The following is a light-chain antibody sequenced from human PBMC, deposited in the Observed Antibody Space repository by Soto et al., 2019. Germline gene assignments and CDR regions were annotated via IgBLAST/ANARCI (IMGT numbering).Light chain of an antibody. CDR2: GAS. Sequence: EIVMQQSPDTLSVSPGEGATLSCRVSQSIRSNLAWYQQRPGQAPRLLISGASSRATGIPDRFTGSGSGTDFTLTISRLEPEEFAVYYCQQHFNGPITVGQGTRLAIK. CDR1: QSIRSN. CDR3: QQHFNGPIT. J-gene: IGKJ5*01. V-gene: IGKV3D-15*01.